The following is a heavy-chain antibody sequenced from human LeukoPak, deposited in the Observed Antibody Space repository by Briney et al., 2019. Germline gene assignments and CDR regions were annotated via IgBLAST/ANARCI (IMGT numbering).Heavy chain of an antibody. Sequence: PGGSLRLSCAASGFTFSNYNMNWVRQAPGKGLEWVSSIYYADSLKGRFTISRDNAKNSLYLQMNSLRAEDAAVYYCARSIYHYYDSSAYSQFDYWGQGTLVTVSS. V-gene: IGHV3-69-1*01. CDR2: I. CDR1: GFTFSNYN. CDR3: ARSIYHYYDSSAYSQFDY. D-gene: IGHD3-22*01. J-gene: IGHJ4*02.